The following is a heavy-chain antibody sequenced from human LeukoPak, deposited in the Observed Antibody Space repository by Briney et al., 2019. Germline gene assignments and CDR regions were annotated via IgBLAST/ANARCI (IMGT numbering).Heavy chain of an antibody. V-gene: IGHV4-34*01. CDR1: GGSFSGYY. CDR3: ARVSSSWYQDWYFDL. D-gene: IGHD6-13*01. Sequence: PSETLSLTCAVYGGSFSGYYWSWIRQPPGKGLEWIGEINHSGSTNYNPSLKSRVTISVDTSKNQFSLKLSSVTAADTAVYYCARVSSSWYQDWYFDLWGQGTLVTVSS. J-gene: IGHJ2*01. CDR2: INHSGST.